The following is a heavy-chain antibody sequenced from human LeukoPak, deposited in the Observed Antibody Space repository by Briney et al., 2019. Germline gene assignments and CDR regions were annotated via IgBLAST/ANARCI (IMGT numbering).Heavy chain of an antibody. J-gene: IGHJ3*02. CDR3: ARERVTTRAFDI. Sequence: GGSLRLSCAASGFTFSSYSMNWVRQAPRKGLERVSSISSSSSYIYYADSVKGRFTISRDNAKNSLYLQMNSLRAEDTAVYYCARERVTTRAFDIWGQGTMVTVSS. D-gene: IGHD4-17*01. V-gene: IGHV3-21*01. CDR1: GFTFSSYS. CDR2: ISSSSSYI.